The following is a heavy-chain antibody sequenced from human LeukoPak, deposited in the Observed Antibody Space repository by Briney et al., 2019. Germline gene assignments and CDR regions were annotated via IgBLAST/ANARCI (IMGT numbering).Heavy chain of an antibody. V-gene: IGHV3-30-3*01. D-gene: IGHD3-10*01. J-gene: IGHJ3*02. CDR2: ISYDGSNK. CDR3: ARDRLLWFGELLPDAFDI. CDR1: GFTFSSYA. Sequence: GGSLRLSCAASGFTFSSYAMHWVRQAPGKGLEWVAVISYDGSNKYYADSVEGRFTISRDNSKNTLYLQMNSLRAEDTAVYYCARDRLLWFGELLPDAFDIWGQGTMVTVSS.